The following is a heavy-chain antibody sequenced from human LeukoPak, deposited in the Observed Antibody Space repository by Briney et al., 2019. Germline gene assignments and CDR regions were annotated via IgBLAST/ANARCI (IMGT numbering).Heavy chain of an antibody. CDR3: ARGGYCSSTSCYAFGLDY. CDR1: GDGFTGYY. J-gene: IGHJ4*02. V-gene: IGHV1-18*01. D-gene: IGHD2-2*01. Sequence: ASVKVSCKTSGDGFTGYYIHWVRQAPGQGLEWMGWISAYNGNTNYAQKLQGRVTMTTDTSTSTAHMELRSLRSDDTAVYYCARGGYCSSTSCYAFGLDYWGQGTLVTVSS. CDR2: ISAYNGNT.